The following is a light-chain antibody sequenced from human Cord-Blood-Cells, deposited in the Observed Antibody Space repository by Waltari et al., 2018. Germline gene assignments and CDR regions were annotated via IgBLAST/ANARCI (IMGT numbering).Light chain of an antibody. V-gene: IGLV6-57*01. CDR1: SGSIARNY. CDR3: QSYDSSNVV. CDR2: EDN. Sequence: NFMLTQPHSVSASPGKTVTISCTRSSGSIARNYVQWYQQRPGSSPTTVIYEDNQRPSGVPDRFSGSIDSSSNSASLTISGLKTEDEADYYCQSYDSSNVVFGGGTKLTVL. J-gene: IGLJ2*01.